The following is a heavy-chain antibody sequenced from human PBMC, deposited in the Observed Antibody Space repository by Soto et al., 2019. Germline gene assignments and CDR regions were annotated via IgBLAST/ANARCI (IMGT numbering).Heavy chain of an antibody. Sequence: QVQLVQSGAEVKKPGSSVKVSCKASGGTFSSYAISWVRQAPGQGLEWMGGIIPIFGTANYAQKFQGRVTITADESTSTAYMELSSLRSEDTAVYYCARGGGYSYADYYYYGMDGWGQGTTVTVSS. CDR1: GGTFSSYA. V-gene: IGHV1-69*01. CDR3: ARGGGYSYADYYYYGMDG. J-gene: IGHJ6*02. D-gene: IGHD5-18*01. CDR2: IIPIFGTA.